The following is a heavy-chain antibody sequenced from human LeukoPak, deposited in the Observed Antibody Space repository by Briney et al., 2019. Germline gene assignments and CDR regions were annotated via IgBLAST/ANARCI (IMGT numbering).Heavy chain of an antibody. V-gene: IGHV5-51*01. CDR2: INPGDSDT. D-gene: IGHD2-15*01. Sequence: GGSLKISCRGSGYIFTSYWIGWVRQMSGKGLEWMGIINPGDSDTRYSPSFQGQVTISADRSIRTAYLQWSNLKASDTAMYYCATRHGYCSGGSCPFDYWGQGTLVTVSS. J-gene: IGHJ4*02. CDR1: GYIFTSYW. CDR3: ATRHGYCSGGSCPFDY.